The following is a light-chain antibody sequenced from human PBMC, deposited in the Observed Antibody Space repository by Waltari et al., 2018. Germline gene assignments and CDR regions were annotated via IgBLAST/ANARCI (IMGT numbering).Light chain of an antibody. V-gene: IGKV3-20*01. CDR2: AAS. CDR3: QQYGSSPDT. J-gene: IGKJ2*01. CDR1: QSVSNRY. Sequence: IVLTQSPGTLSLSPGERATLSCRASQSVSNRYLAWYQQKPGQAPRVLIYAASSRATGIPDRFSGSGSGTDYALTISRLEPEDFAVYYCQQYGSSPDTFGQGTKLEI.